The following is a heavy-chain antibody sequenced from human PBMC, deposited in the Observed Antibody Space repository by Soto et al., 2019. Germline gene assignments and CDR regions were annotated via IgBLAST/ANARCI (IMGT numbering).Heavy chain of an antibody. J-gene: IGHJ6*02. V-gene: IGHV1-69*12. Sequence: QVQLVQSGAEVKKPGSSVKVSCKASGGTFSSYAISWVRQAPGQGLEWMGGIIPIFGTANYAQKFQGRVTITADESSSTAYMKLSSLRSEDTAVYYCALVQAAPTDYSCYGMDVWGQGTTVTVS. D-gene: IGHD2-2*01. CDR2: IIPIFGTA. CDR3: ALVQAAPTDYSCYGMDV. CDR1: GGTFSSYA.